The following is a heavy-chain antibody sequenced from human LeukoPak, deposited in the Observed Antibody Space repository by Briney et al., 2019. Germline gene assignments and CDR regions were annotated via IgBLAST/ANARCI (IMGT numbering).Heavy chain of an antibody. D-gene: IGHD3-10*01. J-gene: IGHJ5*02. V-gene: IGHV1-2*02. Sequence: ASVKVSCKASGYTFTGDYMYWVRQAPGQGLEWMGWINPNRGGTKYAQKFQGRVTMTRDTSISTAYMELSRLRSDDTAVYYCARASASYLLWFGGNWFDPWGQGTLVTVSS. CDR2: INPNRGGT. CDR1: GYTFTGDY. CDR3: ARASASYLLWFGGNWFDP.